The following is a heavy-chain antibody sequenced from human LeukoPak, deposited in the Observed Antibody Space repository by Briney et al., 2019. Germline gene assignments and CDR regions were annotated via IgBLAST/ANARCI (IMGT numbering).Heavy chain of an antibody. V-gene: IGHV4-59*01. CDR2: IYYDGST. CDR1: GGSITEYF. CDR3: ARLLLNWFDP. J-gene: IGHJ5*02. Sequence: SETLSLTCTVSGGSITEYFWSWIRQSPGKGLECIGYIYYDGSTNYNPSLTSRVTISIDTSKTQFSLKLSSVTAADTAVYYCARLLLNWFDPWGQGTLVTVSS.